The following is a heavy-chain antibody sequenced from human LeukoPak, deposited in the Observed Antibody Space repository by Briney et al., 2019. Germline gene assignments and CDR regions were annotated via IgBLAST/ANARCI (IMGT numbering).Heavy chain of an antibody. CDR2: ISYDGSNK. J-gene: IGHJ4*02. CDR1: GFTFSSYA. D-gene: IGHD6-6*01. Sequence: PGGSLRLSCAASGFTFSSYAMHWVRQAPGKGLEWVAVISYDGSNKYYADSVKGRFTISRDNSKNTLYLQMNSLRAEDTAVYYCARDLSLWGSSWLYYFDYWGQGTLVTVSS. V-gene: IGHV3-30*04. CDR3: ARDLSLWGSSWLYYFDY.